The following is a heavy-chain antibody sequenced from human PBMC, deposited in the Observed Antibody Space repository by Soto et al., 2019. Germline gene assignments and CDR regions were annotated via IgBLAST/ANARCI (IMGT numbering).Heavy chain of an antibody. J-gene: IGHJ4*02. CDR1: GDSISNYY. CDR2: IYYSGST. V-gene: IGHV4-59*01. Sequence: PSETLSLTYTVSGDSISNYYWSWIRQPPGKGLEWIGYIYYSGSTNYNPSLKSRVTISVDTSKNQFSLKLSSVTAADTAVYYCARGYSSTWADYYFDYWGQGTLVTVSS. CDR3: ARGYSSTWADYYFDY. D-gene: IGHD6-13*01.